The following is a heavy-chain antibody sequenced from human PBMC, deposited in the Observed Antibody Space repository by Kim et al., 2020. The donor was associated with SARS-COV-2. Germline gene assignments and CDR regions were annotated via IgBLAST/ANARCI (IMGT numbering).Heavy chain of an antibody. CDR1: GFIFSGST. CDR2: IISKPKSYAT. J-gene: IGHJ1*01. D-gene: IGHD2-21*01. CDR3: ATCIAYFFNH. Sequence: GGSLRLSCAASGFIFSGSTIHWVRQASGKGLEWVGRIISKPKSYATEYTVSVKGRFTVSRDDSKNTAYLQMNGLKTEDTAVYYCATCIAYFFNHWGQGILITVSS. V-gene: IGHV3-73*01.